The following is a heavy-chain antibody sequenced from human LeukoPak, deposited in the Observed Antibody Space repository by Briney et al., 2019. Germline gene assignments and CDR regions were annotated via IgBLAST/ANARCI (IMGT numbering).Heavy chain of an antibody. CDR2: IYSGGST. J-gene: IGHJ5*02. Sequence: GSLRLSCAASGFTVSSNYMSWVRQAPGKGLEWVSVIYSGGSTYYADSMKGRFTISRDNSKNTLYLQMNSLRTEDTAVYYCARTRAAAGYSSFWFDPWGQGTLVTVSS. V-gene: IGHV3-66*02. D-gene: IGHD6-13*01. CDR1: GFTVSSNY. CDR3: ARTRAAAGYSSFWFDP.